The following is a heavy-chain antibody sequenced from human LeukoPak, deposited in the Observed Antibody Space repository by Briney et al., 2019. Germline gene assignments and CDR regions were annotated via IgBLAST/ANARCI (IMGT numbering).Heavy chain of an antibody. Sequence: ASVKVSCKASGYTFTSYGISWVRQAPGQGLEWMGWINPNSGGTKYAQKFQGRVTMTRDTSISTAYMELSRLRSDDTAVYYCAREEVSFDMWGQGTVVTVSS. CDR1: GYTFTSYG. V-gene: IGHV1-2*02. D-gene: IGHD1-14*01. J-gene: IGHJ3*02. CDR3: AREEVSFDM. CDR2: INPNSGGT.